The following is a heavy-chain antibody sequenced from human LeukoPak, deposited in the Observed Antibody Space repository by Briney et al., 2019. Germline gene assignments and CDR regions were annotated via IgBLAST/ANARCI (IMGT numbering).Heavy chain of an antibody. D-gene: IGHD4-17*01. J-gene: IGHJ5*02. V-gene: IGHV4-59*01. CDR1: GGSIGSYY. CDR2: IYYSGST. CDR3: ARGRYGEKRYNWFDP. Sequence: SETLSLTCTVSGGSIGSYYWSWIRQPPGKGLEWIGCIYYSGSTNYNPSLKSRVTISVDTSKNQFSLKLSSVTAADTAVYYCARGRYGEKRYNWFDPWGQGTLVTVSS.